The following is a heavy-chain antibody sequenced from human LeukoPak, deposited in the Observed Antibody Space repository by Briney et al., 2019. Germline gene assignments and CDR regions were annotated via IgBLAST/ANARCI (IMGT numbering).Heavy chain of an antibody. D-gene: IGHD3-9*01. Sequence: ASVKVSCKASGYTFTGYYMHWVRQAPGQGLEGMGWIDPNSGCTNYAQKFQGWVTMTRDTSISTAYLELSRLRSDDTAVYYCARGAYDILTGYPYHFDYWGQGTLVTVSS. V-gene: IGHV1-2*04. CDR2: IDPNSGCT. J-gene: IGHJ4*02. CDR1: GYTFTGYY. CDR3: ARGAYDILTGYPYHFDY.